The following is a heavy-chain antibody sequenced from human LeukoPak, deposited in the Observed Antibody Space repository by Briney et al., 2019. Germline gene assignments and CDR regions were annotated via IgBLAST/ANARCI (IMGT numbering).Heavy chain of an antibody. CDR2: ISGSGGST. D-gene: IGHD4-17*01. V-gene: IGHV3-23*01. CDR1: GFTFSSYA. CDR3: AKNKRDFGDYWYYFDS. J-gene: IGHJ4*02. Sequence: PGGSLRLSCAASGFTFSSYAMSWVRQAPGKGLEWVSAISGSGGSTYYADSVKGRFTISRDNSKNTLYLQMNSLRAEDTALYYCAKNKRDFGDYWYYFDSWGQGTLVTVSS.